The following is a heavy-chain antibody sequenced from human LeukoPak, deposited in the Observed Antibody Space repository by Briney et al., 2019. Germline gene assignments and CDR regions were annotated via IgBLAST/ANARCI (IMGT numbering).Heavy chain of an antibody. Sequence: PGGSLRLPCAASGLAFSSYAMSWVRQAPGKGLEWVSTISVASNTFYADSVKGRFTIPRDNSRNTVYLQMTSLRADDTAVYYCADYGVSGVRNNFYWGQGTLVTVSS. CDR1: GLAFSSYA. CDR3: ADYGVSGVRNNFY. CDR2: ISVASNT. V-gene: IGHV3-23*01. D-gene: IGHD3-3*01. J-gene: IGHJ4*02.